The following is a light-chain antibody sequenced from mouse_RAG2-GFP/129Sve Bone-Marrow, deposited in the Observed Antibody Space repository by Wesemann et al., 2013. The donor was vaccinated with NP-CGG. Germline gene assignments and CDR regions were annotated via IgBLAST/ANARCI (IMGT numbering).Light chain of an antibody. J-gene: IGKJ4*01. Sequence: DIVMSQSPSSLAVSAGEKVTMSCKSSQSLLNSRTRKNYLAWYQQKPGQSPKLLIYWASNRYTGVPDRFTGSGSATDFTLTISSVQAEDLADYHCGQSYSYPFTFGSGTKLEIK. CDR1: QSLLNSRTRKNY. CDR3: GQSYSYPFT. CDR2: WAS. V-gene: IGKV8-21*01.